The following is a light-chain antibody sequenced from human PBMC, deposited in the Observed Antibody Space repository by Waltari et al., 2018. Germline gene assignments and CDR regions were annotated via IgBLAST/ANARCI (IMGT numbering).Light chain of an antibody. J-gene: IGKJ1*01. V-gene: IGKV2-28*01. CDR3: MQARQTPWT. CDR2: LGT. Sequence: DIVMTQSPLSLPVTPGEPASISCRSSQSLLHSNGYNYLDWYLQKPGQSPQLLIYLGTNQASGGPDRFSGSGSGTDYTLKISRVEAEDVGVYYCMQARQTPWTFGQGTKVEIK. CDR1: QSLLHSNGYNY.